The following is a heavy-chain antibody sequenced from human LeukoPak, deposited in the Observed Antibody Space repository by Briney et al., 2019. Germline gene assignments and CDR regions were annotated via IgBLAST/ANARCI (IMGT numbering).Heavy chain of an antibody. V-gene: IGHV3-30-3*01. D-gene: IGHD3-22*01. J-gene: IGHJ4*02. CDR2: ISYDGSNK. Sequence: GGSLRLSCAASEFTFSTYAMHWVRQAPGKGLERVAVISYDGSNKYYADSVKGRFTISRDNSKSTLYLQMNNLRADDTAVYSCARDRAGYYDSSGPLDYWGQGTLVTVSS. CDR1: EFTFSTYA. CDR3: ARDRAGYYDSSGPLDY.